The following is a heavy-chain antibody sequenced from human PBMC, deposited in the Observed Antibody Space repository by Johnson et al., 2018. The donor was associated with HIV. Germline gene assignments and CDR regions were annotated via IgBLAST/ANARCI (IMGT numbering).Heavy chain of an antibody. V-gene: IGHV3-74*03. CDR3: AKVDCGGDTCEGYDPFDL. CDR2: IYNDGSRT. Sequence: EKLVESGGGLVQPGGSLRLSCAASGFAFRTYWMVWVRQVPGKRPVWVARIYNDGSRTTYADSVRGRFTISRDNAKYTVDLQMNSLRVEDTAVYYCAKVDCGGDTCEGYDPFDLWGQGTLVTVSS. D-gene: IGHD2-21*01. CDR1: GFAFRTYW. J-gene: IGHJ3*01.